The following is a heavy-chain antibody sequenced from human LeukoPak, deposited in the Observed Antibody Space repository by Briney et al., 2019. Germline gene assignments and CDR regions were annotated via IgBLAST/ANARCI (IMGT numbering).Heavy chain of an antibody. V-gene: IGHV3-48*03. CDR2: ISSSSSTI. CDR3: ARDNYDSSGPYYFDY. CDR1: GFTFSTYE. Sequence: GGSLRLSCVASGFTFSTYEMTWVRQSPGKGLEWVSYISSSSSTIYYADSVKGRFTISRDDARNSLYLQMNSLRAEDTAVYYCARDNYDSSGPYYFDYWGQGTLVTVSS. J-gene: IGHJ4*02. D-gene: IGHD3-22*01.